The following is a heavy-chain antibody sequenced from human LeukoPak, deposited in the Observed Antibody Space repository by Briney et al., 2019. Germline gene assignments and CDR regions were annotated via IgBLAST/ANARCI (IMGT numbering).Heavy chain of an antibody. CDR1: GASISSHY. CDR2: IYDRGST. J-gene: IGHJ5*02. Sequence: SETLSLTCTVTGASISSHYWCWIRRTPGTGLEWIGDIYDRGSTTYNPSLKSRVSISVDTSRNQFSLNLRSVTAADTAVYYCAKIEVGRFDPWGQGTLVTVSS. D-gene: IGHD1-26*01. V-gene: IGHV4-59*11. CDR3: AKIEVGRFDP.